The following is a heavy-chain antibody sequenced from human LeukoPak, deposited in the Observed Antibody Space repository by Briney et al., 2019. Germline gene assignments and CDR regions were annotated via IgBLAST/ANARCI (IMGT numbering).Heavy chain of an antibody. CDR1: GFSFSSYW. CDR3: ARGGSSSGYNLFDP. Sequence: GGSLRLSCAASGFSFSSYWMHWVRQAPGKGLVWVSRINSDGSSTSSADSVKGRFTISRDNAKNTLYLQMNSLRAEDTAVYYCARGGSSSGYNLFDPWGQGTLVTVSP. CDR2: INSDGSST. D-gene: IGHD6-25*01. J-gene: IGHJ5*02. V-gene: IGHV3-74*01.